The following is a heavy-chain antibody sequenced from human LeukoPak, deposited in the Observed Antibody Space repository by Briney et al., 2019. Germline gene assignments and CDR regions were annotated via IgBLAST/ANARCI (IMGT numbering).Heavy chain of an antibody. J-gene: IGHJ6*03. D-gene: IGHD2-2*01. Sequence: SETLSLTCTVSRGSVTSYYCSWIRQPPGKGLEWIGDIYFSGNTKYNPSLQSRVTISLDTSQNQFSLRLRSVTAADTAVYYCARLRYCSSTSCYYYYYYYMDVWGKGTTVTISS. CDR2: IYFSGNT. V-gene: IGHV4-59*02. CDR3: ARLRYCSSTSCYYYYYYYMDV. CDR1: RGSVTSYY.